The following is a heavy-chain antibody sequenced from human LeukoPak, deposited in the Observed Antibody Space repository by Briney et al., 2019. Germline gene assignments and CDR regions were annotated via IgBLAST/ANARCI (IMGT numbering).Heavy chain of an antibody. CDR1: GLTFSSYG. CDR3: ANPPSSGATVIDY. D-gene: IGHD1-26*01. CDR2: IQYDGSNK. Sequence: PGGSLRLSCAASGLTFSSYGMHWVRQAPGKGLEWVAFIQYDGSNKDYADSVKGRFTISRDNSKNTLYLQMNSLRIEDTAVYYCANPPSSGATVIDYWGQGTLVTVSS. V-gene: IGHV3-30*02. J-gene: IGHJ4*02.